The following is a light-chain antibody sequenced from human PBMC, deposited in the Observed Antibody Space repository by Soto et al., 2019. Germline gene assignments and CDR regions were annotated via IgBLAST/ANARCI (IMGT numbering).Light chain of an antibody. J-gene: IGKJ1*01. CDR2: GAS. CDR1: QTIGNK. V-gene: IGKV3-15*01. CDR3: QQYNGWPWT. Sequence: EIGMTQSPATPSVSPGGRVTLSCRATQTIGNKLAWYLQRPGQAPRLLMYGASTRATDIPARFSGSGSGTEFTLTITGLQSEDFAVYYCQQYNGWPWTFGLGTKVDIK.